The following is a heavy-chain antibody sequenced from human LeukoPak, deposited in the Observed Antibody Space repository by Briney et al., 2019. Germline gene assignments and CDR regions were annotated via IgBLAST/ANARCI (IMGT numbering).Heavy chain of an antibody. D-gene: IGHD3-22*01. CDR2: IYPGDSDT. J-gene: IGHJ4*02. CDR3: ARLGHTYYYDSSAYYPFDY. V-gene: IGHV5-51*01. Sequence: GESLKIPCKGSGYTFTSYWIGWVRQMPGKGLELMGIIYPGDSDTRYSPSFQGQVTISADKSISTAYLQWSSLKASDTAMYYCARLGHTYYYDSSAYYPFDYWGQGTLVTVSS. CDR1: GYTFTSYW.